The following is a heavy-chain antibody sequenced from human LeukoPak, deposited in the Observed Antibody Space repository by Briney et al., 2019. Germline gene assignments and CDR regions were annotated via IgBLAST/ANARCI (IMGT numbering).Heavy chain of an antibody. D-gene: IGHD6-13*01. CDR2: MKSNADGATT. J-gene: IGHJ4*02. CDR1: GFTFSIAW. CDR3: TTEDLPNYSRSWYNLFDY. Sequence: KSGGSLRLSCAPSGFTFSIAWMSWVRQAPGKGLEWVGRMKSNADGATTDYAAPVRGRFTISRDDSKSTLFLQMNSLKTEDTAVYYCTTEDLPNYSRSWYNLFDYWGQGTLVTVSP. V-gene: IGHV3-15*01.